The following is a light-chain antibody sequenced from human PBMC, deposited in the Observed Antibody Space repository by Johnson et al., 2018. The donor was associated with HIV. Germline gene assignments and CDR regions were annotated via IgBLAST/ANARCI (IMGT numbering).Light chain of an antibody. CDR1: SSNIGNNY. CDR2: YNN. CDR3: GTWDSLLYANV. Sequence: QSVLTQPPSVSAAPGQKVTISCSGSSSNIGNNYVSWYQQLPGTAPKLLIYYNNKRPSGIPDRFSGSKSGTSATLGITGLQTGDEADYYCGTWDSLLYANVFGTGTKVTAL. V-gene: IGLV1-51*01. J-gene: IGLJ1*01.